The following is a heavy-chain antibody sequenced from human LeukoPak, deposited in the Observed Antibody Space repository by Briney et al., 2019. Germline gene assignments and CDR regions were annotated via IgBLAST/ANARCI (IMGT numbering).Heavy chain of an antibody. CDR2: TYTSGST. CDR3: ARGLVYYDFWSGYYSFWFDP. D-gene: IGHD3-3*01. J-gene: IGHJ5*02. V-gene: IGHV4-4*07. Sequence: PSETLSLTCTVSGGSISSYYWSWIRQPAGRGLEWIGRTYTSGSTNYNPSLKSRVTISVDTSKNQFSLKLSSVTAADTAVYYCARGLVYYDFWSGYYSFWFDPWGQGTLVTVSS. CDR1: GGSISSYY.